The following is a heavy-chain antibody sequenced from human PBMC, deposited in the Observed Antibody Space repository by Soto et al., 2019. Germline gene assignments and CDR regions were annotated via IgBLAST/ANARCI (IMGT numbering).Heavy chain of an antibody. Sequence: ASVKVSCKASGYTFTNFASHWVRQAPGQRLEWMGWINAGNGNREYSQKFQGRVAITGDTAASTTYMELSSLRSEDTAVYYCARQSSAWYDYWGQGTLVTVSS. CDR3: ARQSSAWYDY. J-gene: IGHJ4*02. CDR1: GYTFTNFA. D-gene: IGHD6-19*01. CDR2: INAGNGNR. V-gene: IGHV1-3*01.